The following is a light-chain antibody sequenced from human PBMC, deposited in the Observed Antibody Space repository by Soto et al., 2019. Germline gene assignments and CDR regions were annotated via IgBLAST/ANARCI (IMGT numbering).Light chain of an antibody. J-gene: IGLJ3*02. CDR1: SGSVSTSNY. Sequence: QAVVTQEPSFSVSPGGTVTLTCGLSSGSVSTSNYPIWYQQTPGQTPRTLIHFTSIRSSGVPDRFSGSILGNKAARTITGAQADDESDYYGVLYMGSGSVFGWGTQLTVL. CDR2: FTS. V-gene: IGLV8-61*01. CDR3: VLYMGSGSV.